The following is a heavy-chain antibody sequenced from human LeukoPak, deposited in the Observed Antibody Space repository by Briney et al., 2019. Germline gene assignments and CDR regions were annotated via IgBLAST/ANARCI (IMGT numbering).Heavy chain of an antibody. V-gene: IGHV1-2*02. J-gene: IGHJ5*02. CDR3: ARGTPTVVTPSGFDP. Sequence: GASVKVSCKASGYTFTGYYMHWVRQAPGQGLEWMGWINPNSGGTNYAQKFQGRVTTRDTSISTAYMELSRLRSDDTAVYYCARGTPTVVTPSGFDPWGQGTLVTVSS. D-gene: IGHD4-23*01. CDR2: INPNSGGT. CDR1: GYTFTGYY.